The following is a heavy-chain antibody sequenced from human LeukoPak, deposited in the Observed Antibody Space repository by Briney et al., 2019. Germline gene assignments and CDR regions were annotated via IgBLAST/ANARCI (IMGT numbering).Heavy chain of an antibody. CDR3: ARLGNSGYYFDY. Sequence: GESLKISCKGSGYTFTSYWIGWVRQMPGKGLEWMGIIYPADAETRYSPSFQGQVTISADKSTSTAYLQWNSLRASDTAIYYCARLGNSGYYFDYWGQGTLVTVSS. V-gene: IGHV5-51*01. CDR1: GYTFTSYW. CDR2: IYPADAET. J-gene: IGHJ4*02. D-gene: IGHD3-22*01.